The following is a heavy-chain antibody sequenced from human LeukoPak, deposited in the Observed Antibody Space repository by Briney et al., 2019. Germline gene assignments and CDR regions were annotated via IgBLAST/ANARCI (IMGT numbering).Heavy chain of an antibody. Sequence: GGSLRLSCAASGLTFSSYSMNWVRQAPGKGLEWVSSISSSSSYIYYADSVKGRLTISRDNAKNSLYLQMNSLRAEDTAVYYCARGPLAVAGAFDIWGQGTMVTVSS. J-gene: IGHJ3*02. CDR3: ARGPLAVAGAFDI. CDR1: GLTFSSYS. D-gene: IGHD6-19*01. CDR2: ISSSSSYI. V-gene: IGHV3-21*01.